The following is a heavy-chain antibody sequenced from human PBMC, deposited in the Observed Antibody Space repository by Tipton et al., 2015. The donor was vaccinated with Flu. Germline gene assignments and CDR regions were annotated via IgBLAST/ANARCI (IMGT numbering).Heavy chain of an antibody. CDR3: ARGVDILPGYYKGRVAFDI. CDR2: IYYSGST. V-gene: IGHV4-59*01. CDR1: GGSISSYY. J-gene: IGHJ3*02. D-gene: IGHD3-9*01. Sequence: TLSLTCTVSGGSISSYYWSWIRQPPGKGLEWIGYIYYSGSTNYNPSLKSRVTISVDTSKNQFSLKLSSVTAADTAVYYCARGVDILPGYYKGRVAFDIWGQGTMVTVSS.